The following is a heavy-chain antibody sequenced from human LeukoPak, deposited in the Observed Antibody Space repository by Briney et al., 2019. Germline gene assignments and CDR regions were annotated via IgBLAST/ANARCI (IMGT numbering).Heavy chain of an antibody. J-gene: IGHJ5*02. CDR2: ISAYNGNT. Sequence: ASVKVSCKASGYTFTSYGISWVQQAPGQGLEWMGWISAYNGNTKYAQKLQGRVTMTTDTSTSTAYMELGSLRSDDTAVYYCARRIIAATGTEWFDPWGQGTLVTVSS. D-gene: IGHD6-13*01. CDR3: ARRIIAATGTEWFDP. V-gene: IGHV1-18*01. CDR1: GYTFTSYG.